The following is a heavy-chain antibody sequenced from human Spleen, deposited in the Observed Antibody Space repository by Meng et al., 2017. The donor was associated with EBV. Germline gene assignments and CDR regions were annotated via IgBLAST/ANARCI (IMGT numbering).Heavy chain of an antibody. V-gene: IGHV3-23*04. Sequence: EVQLVESXXGWVQPGGSLRLSCAASGFTFSTYAMSWVRQAPGKGLEWVSTISRSGGTPDYADSVKGRFTISRDNSKNTLYLQLNSLRAEDTAVFYCAKDQWNYYDSSTYFYNFDYWGQGALVTVSS. J-gene: IGHJ4*02. CDR2: ISRSGGTP. CDR1: GFTFSTYA. D-gene: IGHD3-22*01. CDR3: AKDQWNYYDSSTYFYNFDY.